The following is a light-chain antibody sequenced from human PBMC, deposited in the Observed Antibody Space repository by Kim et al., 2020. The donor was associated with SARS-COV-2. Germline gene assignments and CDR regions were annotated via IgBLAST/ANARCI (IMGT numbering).Light chain of an antibody. V-gene: IGLV3-1*01. J-gene: IGLJ1*01. CDR2: KDS. CDR1: KLEDKY. CDR3: QAWDSSTGV. Sequence: SVSRGQTASITGGGDKLEDKYADWYQQKPGQSPVMVIYKDSKRPSGIPERFSGSNSGNTATLTISGTQAMDEADYYCQAWDSSTGVFGTGTKVTVL.